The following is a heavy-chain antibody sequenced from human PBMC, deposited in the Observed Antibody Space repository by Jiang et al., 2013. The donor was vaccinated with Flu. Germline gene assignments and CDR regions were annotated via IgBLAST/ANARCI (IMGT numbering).Heavy chain of an antibody. CDR3: ARIIAAAGTRHFDY. Sequence: WMGWISAYNGNTNYAQKLQGRVTMTTDTSTSTAYMELRSLRSDDTAVYYCARIIAAAGTRHFDYWGQGTLVTVSS. CDR2: ISAYNGNT. V-gene: IGHV1-18*01. D-gene: IGHD6-13*01. J-gene: IGHJ4*02.